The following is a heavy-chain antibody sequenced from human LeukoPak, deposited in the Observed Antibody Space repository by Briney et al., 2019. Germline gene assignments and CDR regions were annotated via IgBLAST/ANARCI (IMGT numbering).Heavy chain of an antibody. CDR3: ARGSYVEMVPYYYYGMDV. J-gene: IGHJ6*02. CDR1: GYTFTSYG. D-gene: IGHD5-24*01. V-gene: IGHV1-18*01. Sequence: GASVKASCKASGYTFTSYGISWVRQAPGQGLEWMGWISAYNGNTNYAQKLQGRVTMTTDTSTSTAYMELRSLRSDDTAVYYCARGSYVEMVPYYYYGMDVWGQGTTVTVSS. CDR2: ISAYNGNT.